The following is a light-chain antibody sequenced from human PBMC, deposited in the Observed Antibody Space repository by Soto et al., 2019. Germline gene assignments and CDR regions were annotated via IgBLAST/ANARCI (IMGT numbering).Light chain of an antibody. V-gene: IGKV3-11*01. J-gene: IGKJ5*01. Sequence: VLTQAPATLSLSPWERPPVSCGASQSVSSNLAWYQQKPGQAARLLIYDASNRATGIPARFSGSGSGTDFTLTIGSLEPEDFAVYYCQQRSKWPITFGQGTRLEIK. CDR2: DAS. CDR3: QQRSKWPIT. CDR1: QSVSSN.